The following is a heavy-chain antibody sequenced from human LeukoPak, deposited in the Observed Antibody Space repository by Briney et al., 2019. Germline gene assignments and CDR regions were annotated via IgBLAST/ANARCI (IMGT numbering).Heavy chain of an antibody. D-gene: IGHD2-15*01. CDR2: IKHDGSET. CDR3: GRVISGAIDY. J-gene: IGHJ4*02. CDR1: GFTFSSYG. Sequence: QPGGSLRLSCAASGFTFSSYGMHWVRQAPGKGLEWVANIKHDGSETWYVDSVEGRFTVSKDNAENSMYLQMNSLRAEDTAVYYCGRVISGAIDYWGQGTLVTVSS. V-gene: IGHV3-7*01.